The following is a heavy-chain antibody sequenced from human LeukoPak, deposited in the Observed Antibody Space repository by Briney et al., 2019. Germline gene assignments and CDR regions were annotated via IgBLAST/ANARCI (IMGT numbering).Heavy chain of an antibody. CDR2: ISSSRNTI. CDR3: ARAGTKYTSSWLNYYYMDV. V-gene: IGHV3-48*01. Sequence: GGSLRLSCAASGSSFSSYSMNWVRQAPGKGLEWVSYISSSRNTIYYADSVKGRFTISRDNAKNSLYLQMNSLRAEDTAVYYCARAGTKYTSSWLNYYYMDVWGKGTTVTVSS. D-gene: IGHD6-13*01. J-gene: IGHJ6*03. CDR1: GSSFSSYS.